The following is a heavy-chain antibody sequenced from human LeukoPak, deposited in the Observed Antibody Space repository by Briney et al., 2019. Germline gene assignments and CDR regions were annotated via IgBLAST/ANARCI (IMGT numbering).Heavy chain of an antibody. Sequence: GGSLRLSCAASGFTFSSYAMSWVRQAPGKGLEWVSAISGSGGSTYYADSVKGRFTISRDNSKNTLYLQMNSLRAEDTAVYYCAKATIFGVVTLYYFDYWAQGTLVTVSS. J-gene: IGHJ4*02. CDR3: AKATIFGVVTLYYFDY. V-gene: IGHV3-23*01. CDR2: ISGSGGST. D-gene: IGHD3-3*01. CDR1: GFTFSSYA.